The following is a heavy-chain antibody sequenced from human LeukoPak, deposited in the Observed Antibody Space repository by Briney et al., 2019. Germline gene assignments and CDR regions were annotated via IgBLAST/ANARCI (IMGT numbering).Heavy chain of an antibody. CDR3: ARDRGLPLYWFDP. V-gene: IGHV4-59*12. CDR1: GGSFGDYF. Sequence: SETLSLTCAVYGGSFGDYFWSWVRQPPGKGLEWIGFIFYSGTTNYNPSLKSRVTISVDTSKNQFSLKLSSVTAADTAVYYCARDRGLPLYWFDPWGQGTLVTVSS. D-gene: IGHD4-17*01. J-gene: IGHJ5*02. CDR2: IFYSGTT.